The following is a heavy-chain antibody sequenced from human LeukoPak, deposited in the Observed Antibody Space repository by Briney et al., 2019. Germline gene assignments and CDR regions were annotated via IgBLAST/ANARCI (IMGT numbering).Heavy chain of an antibody. CDR1: GYTFTSYA. D-gene: IGHD3-10*01. Sequence: ASVKVSCKASGYTFTSYAMPWVRQAPGQRLEWMGWINAGNGNTKYSQKFQGRVTITRDTSASTASMELSSLRSEDTAVYYCARAGEMGVRVFDYWGQGTLVTVSS. CDR3: ARAGEMGVRVFDY. J-gene: IGHJ4*02. CDR2: INAGNGNT. V-gene: IGHV1-3*01.